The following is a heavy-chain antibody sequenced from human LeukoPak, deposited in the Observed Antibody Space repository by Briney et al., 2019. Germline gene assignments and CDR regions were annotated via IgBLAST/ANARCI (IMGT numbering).Heavy chain of an antibody. D-gene: IGHD3-22*01. Sequence: GGSLRLSCAASGFTFSSYGMSWVRQAPGKGLEWVSAISGSGGSTYYADSVKGRFTVSRDNSKNTLYLQMNSLRAEDTAVYYCAKGRITMIVVVTPFDHWGQGTLVTVSS. CDR2: ISGSGGST. J-gene: IGHJ4*02. CDR3: AKGRITMIVVVTPFDH. V-gene: IGHV3-23*01. CDR1: GFTFSSYG.